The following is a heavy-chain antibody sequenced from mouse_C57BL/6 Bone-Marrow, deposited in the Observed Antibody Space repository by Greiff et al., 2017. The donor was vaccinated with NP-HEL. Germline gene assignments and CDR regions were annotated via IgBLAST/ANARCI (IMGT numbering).Heavy chain of an antibody. J-gene: IGHJ2*01. CDR1: GFTITDDY. D-gene: IGHD1-1*01. CDR3: TTNYYGSSYGDY. V-gene: IGHV14-4*01. CDR2: IDPENGDT. Sequence: VQLQQSGAELVRPGASVKLSCTASGFTITDDYMHWVKQRPEQGLEWIGWIDPENGDTEYASKFQGKATITADTSSNTAYLQLSSLTSEDTAVYYCTTNYYGSSYGDYWGQGTTLTVSS.